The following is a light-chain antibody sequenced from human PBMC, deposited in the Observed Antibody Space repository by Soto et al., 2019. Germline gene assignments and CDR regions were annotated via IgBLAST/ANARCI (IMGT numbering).Light chain of an antibody. CDR2: EVS. CDR3: SSYTSNTTYV. V-gene: IGLV2-14*01. CDR1: SSDVGGYNY. J-gene: IGLJ1*01. Sequence: QSALIQPASVSGSPGQSITISCTGTSSDVGGYNYVSWCQQLPGKAPKLIIYEVSNRPSGVSSRFSGSKSGNTASLTISGLQAEDEADYYCSSYTSNTTYVFGTGTKLTVL.